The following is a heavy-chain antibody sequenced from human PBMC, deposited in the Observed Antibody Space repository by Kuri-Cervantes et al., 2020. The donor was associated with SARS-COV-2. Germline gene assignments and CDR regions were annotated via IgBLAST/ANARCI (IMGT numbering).Heavy chain of an antibody. CDR3: ARAPSRGQWLVKYYFDY. D-gene: IGHD6-19*01. CDR1: GGSFSGYY. CDR2: INHSGST. Sequence: SETLSLTCAVYGGSFSGYYWSWIRQPPGKGLEWIGEINHSGSTYYNPSPKSRVTISVDTSKNQFSLKLSSVTAADTAVYYCARAPSRGQWLVKYYFDYWGQGTLVTVSS. J-gene: IGHJ4*02. V-gene: IGHV4-34*01.